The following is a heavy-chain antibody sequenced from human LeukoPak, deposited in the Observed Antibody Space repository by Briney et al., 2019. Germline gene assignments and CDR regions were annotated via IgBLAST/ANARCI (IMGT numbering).Heavy chain of an antibody. CDR3: ARVGRGGSGSYYPPSYYYYGMDV. CDR2: MTPSSGDT. CDR1: GYSFTSYD. J-gene: IGHJ6*02. Sequence: ASVKVSCKASGYSFTSYDINWVRQATGQGLEWMGWMTPSSGDTGYAQKFQGRVTMTSNTPISTAYMELSSLGSEDPAMYYCARVGRGGSGSYYPPSYYYYGMDVWGQGTTVTVSS. D-gene: IGHD1-26*01. V-gene: IGHV1-8*01.